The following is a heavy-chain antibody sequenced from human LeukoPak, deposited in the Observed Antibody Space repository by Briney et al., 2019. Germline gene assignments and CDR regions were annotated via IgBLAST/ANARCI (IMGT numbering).Heavy chain of an antibody. CDR1: GYTFTSYG. V-gene: IGHV1-18*01. CDR3: ARSGITMIVVVTPSWFDP. D-gene: IGHD3-22*01. J-gene: IGHJ5*02. CDR2: ISAYNGNT. Sequence: ASVKVSCKASGYTFTSYGISWVRQAPGQGLEWMGWISAYNGNTNYAQKLQGRVTMTTDTSTSTAYMELRSLRSGDTAVYYCARSGITMIVVVTPSWFDPWGQGTLVTVSS.